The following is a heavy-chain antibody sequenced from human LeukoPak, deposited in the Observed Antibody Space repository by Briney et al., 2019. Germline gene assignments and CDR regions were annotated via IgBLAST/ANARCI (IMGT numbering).Heavy chain of an antibody. Sequence: GGSLRLSCAASGFTFSSYGMHWVRQAPGKGLEWVAFIRYDGSNKYYADSVKGRFTISRDNSKNTLYLQMNSLRAEDTAVYYCAKVNYDFWSGYLNWFDPWGQGTLVTVSS. CDR2: IRYDGSNK. CDR3: AKVNYDFWSGYLNWFDP. D-gene: IGHD3-3*01. V-gene: IGHV3-30*02. J-gene: IGHJ5*02. CDR1: GFTFSSYG.